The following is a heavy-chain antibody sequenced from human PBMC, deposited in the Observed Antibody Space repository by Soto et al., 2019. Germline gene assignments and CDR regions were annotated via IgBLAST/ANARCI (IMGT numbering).Heavy chain of an antibody. CDR2: ISAYNGNT. CDR1: GYTFTSYG. Sequence: ASVKVSCKASGYTFTSYGISWVRQAPGQGLEWMGWISAYNGNTNYAQKLQGRVTMTTDTSTCTAYMELRSLRSDDTAVYYCAREVDYDSSGSLNFDYWGQGTLVTVSS. CDR3: AREVDYDSSGSLNFDY. D-gene: IGHD3-22*01. J-gene: IGHJ4*02. V-gene: IGHV1-18*01.